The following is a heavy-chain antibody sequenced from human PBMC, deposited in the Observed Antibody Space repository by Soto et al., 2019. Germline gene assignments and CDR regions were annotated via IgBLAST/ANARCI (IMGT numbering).Heavy chain of an antibody. CDR2: IYWDDSY. D-gene: IGHD4-17*01. J-gene: IGHJ4*02. CDR3: AHKGYGDYPLDY. Sequence: QLTLKESGPTLVKPTQTLTLTCTFSGFSLSTSGVGVGWIRQPPGKALEWLAVIYWDDSYHYSPSLRSRLTITKDTSKNQVVLTMTNLDPVDTATYYCAHKGYGDYPLDYWGQGTLVTVSS. CDR1: GFSLSTSGVG. V-gene: IGHV2-5*02.